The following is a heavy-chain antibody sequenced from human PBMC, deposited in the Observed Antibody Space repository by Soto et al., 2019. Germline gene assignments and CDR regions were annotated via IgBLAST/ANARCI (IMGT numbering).Heavy chain of an antibody. CDR2: IVVGSGNT. V-gene: IGHV1-58*01. Sequence: ASVKVSCKASGFTFASSAVQWVRQARGQRLEWIGWIVVGSGNTNYAQKFQERVTITRDMSTSTAYMELSSLRSEDTAVYYCAADLVGATSDSSAFDIWGQGTMVTVSS. J-gene: IGHJ3*02. D-gene: IGHD1-26*01. CDR1: GFTFASSA. CDR3: AADLVGATSDSSAFDI.